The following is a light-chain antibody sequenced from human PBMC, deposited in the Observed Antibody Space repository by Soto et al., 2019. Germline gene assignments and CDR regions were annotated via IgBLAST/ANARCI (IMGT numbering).Light chain of an antibody. CDR2: DVS. J-gene: IGLJ1*01. CDR1: SSDGGGYNY. CDR3: SSYTSSSTVV. V-gene: IGLV2-14*01. Sequence: QSALTQPASVSGSPGQSITVSCTGTSSDGGGYNYVSWYQQHPGKAPKLMIYDVSYRPSGVSNRFSGSKSGNTASLTISGLQAEDEADYYCSSYTSSSTVVFGTGTKLTVL.